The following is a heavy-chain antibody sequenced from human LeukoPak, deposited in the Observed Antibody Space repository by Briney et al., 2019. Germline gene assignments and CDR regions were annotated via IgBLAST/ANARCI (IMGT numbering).Heavy chain of an antibody. CDR1: GGSFSGYY. CDR3: ARVENCSGGSCYSAASDY. J-gene: IGHJ4*02. CDR2: INHSGST. D-gene: IGHD2-15*01. Sequence: SETLSLTCAVYGGSFSGYYWSWIRQPPGKGLEWIGEINHSGSTNYNPSLKSRVTISVDTSKNQFSLKLSSVTAADTAVYYCARVENCSGGSCYSAASDYWGQGTLVTVSS. V-gene: IGHV4-34*01.